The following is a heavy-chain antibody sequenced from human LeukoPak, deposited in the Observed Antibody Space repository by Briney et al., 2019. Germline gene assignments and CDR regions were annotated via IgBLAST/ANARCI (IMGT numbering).Heavy chain of an antibody. J-gene: IGHJ6*02. V-gene: IGHV3-15*01. CDR2: IKSKTDGGTT. D-gene: IGHD1-26*01. CDR1: GFTFSNAR. Sequence: GGSLRLSCAASGFTFSNARMSWVRQAPGKGLEWVGRIKSKTDGGTTDYAAPVKGRFTISRDDTKNTLYLQMNSLKAEDTAVYYCATDDIVGAIYYFYGMDVWGQGTTVTVSS. CDR3: ATDDIVGAIYYFYGMDV.